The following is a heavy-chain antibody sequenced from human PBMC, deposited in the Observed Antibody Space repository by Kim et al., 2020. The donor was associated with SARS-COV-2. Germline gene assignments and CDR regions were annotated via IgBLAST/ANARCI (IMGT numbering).Heavy chain of an antibody. Sequence: SETLSLTCTVSGGSISSSSYYWGWIRQPPGKGLEWIGSIYYSGSTYYNPSLKSRVTISVDTSKNQFSLKLSSVTAADTAVYYCARGFGVITTGWGQGTLVTVSS. D-gene: IGHD3-22*01. V-gene: IGHV4-39*01. J-gene: IGHJ4*02. CDR3: ARGFGVITTG. CDR2: IYYSGST. CDR1: GGSISSSSYY.